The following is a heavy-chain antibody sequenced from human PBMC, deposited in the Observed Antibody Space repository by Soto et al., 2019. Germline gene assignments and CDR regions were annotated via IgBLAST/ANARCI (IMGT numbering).Heavy chain of an antibody. CDR2: IVVGRGNT. CDR3: AAVAGESVEAGYYYYMDV. Sequence: SVKVSCKASGFTFTSSAMQWVRQARGQRLEWIGWIVVGRGNTNYAQKFQERVTITRDMSTSTAYMELSSLRSEDTAVYYCAAVAGESVEAGYYYYMDVWGKGTTVTVSS. CDR1: GFTFTSSA. J-gene: IGHJ6*03. V-gene: IGHV1-58*02. D-gene: IGHD2-15*01.